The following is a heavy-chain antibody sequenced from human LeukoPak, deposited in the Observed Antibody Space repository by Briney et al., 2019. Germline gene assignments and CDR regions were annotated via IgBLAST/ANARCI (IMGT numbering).Heavy chain of an antibody. CDR3: AREYSASEH. Sequence: ASVKVSCKASGYTFVGYYLHWVRQAPGQGLEWMAWIDPYTGNTHYAQKFQGRITVTRDTSVSTTYMELTWLTSEDTARYYCAREYSASEHWGQGTLVTVSS. V-gene: IGHV1-2*02. CDR1: GYTFVGYY. J-gene: IGHJ4*02. D-gene: IGHD5-12*01. CDR2: IDPYTGNT.